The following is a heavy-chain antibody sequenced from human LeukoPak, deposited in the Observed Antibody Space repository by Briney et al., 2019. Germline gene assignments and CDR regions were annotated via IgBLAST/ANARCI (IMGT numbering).Heavy chain of an antibody. CDR3: AKDLSDYGDFYFDY. J-gene: IGHJ4*02. CDR2: ISYDGSNK. V-gene: IGHV3-30*18. D-gene: IGHD4-17*01. CDR1: EFTFSSYG. Sequence: GGSLRLSCAASEFTFSSYGLHWVRQAPGKGLEWVAVISYDGSNKYYVDSVKGRFTISRDNSKNTLYLQMNSLRAEDTAVYYCAKDLSDYGDFYFDYWGQGTLVTVSS.